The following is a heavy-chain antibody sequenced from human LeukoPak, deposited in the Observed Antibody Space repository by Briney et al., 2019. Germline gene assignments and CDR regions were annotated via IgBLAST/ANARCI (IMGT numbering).Heavy chain of an antibody. CDR3: ASSASPLFDY. CDR1: GFTFSSYA. V-gene: IGHV3-53*01. CDR2: IYSGGST. J-gene: IGHJ4*02. Sequence: GGSPRLSCAASGFTFSSYAMSWVRQGPGKGLEWVSVIYSGGSTYYADSVKGRFTISRDNSKNTLYLQMNSLRAEDTAVYYCASSASPLFDYWGQGTLVTVSS.